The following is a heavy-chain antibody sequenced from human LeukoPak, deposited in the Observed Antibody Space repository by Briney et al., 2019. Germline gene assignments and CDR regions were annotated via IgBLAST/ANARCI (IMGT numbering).Heavy chain of an antibody. CDR3: ARGRYSGTTYYFDY. D-gene: IGHD5-12*01. V-gene: IGHV3-7*03. CDR1: GFTFSTSW. CDR2: IKKDGSET. Sequence: PGGSLRLSCAASGFTFSTSWMSWVRQVPGKGLEWVANIKKDGSETYYVDSVKGRFTISRDNAKNSLYLQMNSLRAEDTAMYYCARGRYSGTTYYFDYWGQGTLVTVFS. J-gene: IGHJ4*02.